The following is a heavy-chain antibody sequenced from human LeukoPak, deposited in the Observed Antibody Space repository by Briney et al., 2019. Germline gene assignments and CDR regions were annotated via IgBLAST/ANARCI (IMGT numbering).Heavy chain of an antibody. Sequence: ASVKVSCKASGGTFSSYAISLVRQAPGPGLEWMGRITPILGIANYAQKFQGRVTITADKSTSTAYMELSSLRSEDTAVYYCASGAYCGGDCYSYFDCWGQGTLVTVSS. CDR2: ITPILGIA. D-gene: IGHD2-21*02. J-gene: IGHJ4*02. CDR3: ASGAYCGGDCYSYFDC. V-gene: IGHV1-69*04. CDR1: GGTFSSYA.